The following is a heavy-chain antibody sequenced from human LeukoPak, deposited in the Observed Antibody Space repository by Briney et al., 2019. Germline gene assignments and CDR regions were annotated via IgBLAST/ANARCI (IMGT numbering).Heavy chain of an antibody. D-gene: IGHD2-2*01. V-gene: IGHV3-48*03. CDR3: ARDRWSSTSCYDR. Sequence: PGGSLRLSCTASGFTFSNYEMNWVRQTPGKGLEWLSYISDRGTSRHYADSVKGRFTISRDNAENSLYLQMNSLRAEDTAVYYCARDRWSSTSCYDRWGQGTLVTVSS. J-gene: IGHJ4*02. CDR1: GFTFSNYE. CDR2: ISDRGTSR.